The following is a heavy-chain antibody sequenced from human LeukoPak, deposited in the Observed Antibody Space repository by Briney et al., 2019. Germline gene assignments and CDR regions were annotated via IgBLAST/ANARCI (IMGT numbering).Heavy chain of an antibody. CDR1: GYTFTGYY. D-gene: IGHD2-2*01. J-gene: IGHJ4*02. CDR2: INPNSGGT. Sequence: GASVKVSCKASGYTFTGYYMHWGRQAPGHGLEWMGWINPNSGGTNYAQKFQGRVTLTRDTSLTTAYLELSRLRSHQTAVYSCARDFCSSTRCYPSHYWGQGPLVTVSS. CDR3: ARDFCSSTRCYPSHY. V-gene: IGHV1-2*02.